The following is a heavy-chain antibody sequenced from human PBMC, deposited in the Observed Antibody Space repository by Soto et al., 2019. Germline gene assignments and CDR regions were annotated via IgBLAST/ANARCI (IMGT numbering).Heavy chain of an antibody. CDR3: ARVGSSSWYGMNWFDP. V-gene: IGHV4-59*01. CDR2: IYYSGST. Sequence: SETLSLTRTVSGGSISSYYWRWIRQPPGKGLEWIGYIYYSGSTNYSPSLKIRVTISVDTSKNQFSLKLSSVTAADTAVYYCARVGSSSWYGMNWFDPWGQGTLVTVS. D-gene: IGHD6-13*01. J-gene: IGHJ5*02. CDR1: GGSISSYY.